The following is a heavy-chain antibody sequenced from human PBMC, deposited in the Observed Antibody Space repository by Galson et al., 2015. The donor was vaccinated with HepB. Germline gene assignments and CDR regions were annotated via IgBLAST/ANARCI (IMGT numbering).Heavy chain of an antibody. CDR1: GFTFSRHS. CDR3: ARGLTHEHDFWSGLPFDF. CDR2: ISSSSSTI. V-gene: IGHV3-48*01. J-gene: IGHJ4*02. D-gene: IGHD3-3*01. Sequence: SLRLSCAASGFTFSRHSMNWVRQAPGKGLEWISYISSSSSTIYYADSVKGRFTISRDNAKNSLFLQMNSLRAEDTAVYYCARGLTHEHDFWSGLPFDFWGQGTLVPVSS.